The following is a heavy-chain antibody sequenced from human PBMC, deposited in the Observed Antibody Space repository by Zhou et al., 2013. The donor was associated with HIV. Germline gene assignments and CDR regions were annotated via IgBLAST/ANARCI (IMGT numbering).Heavy chain of an antibody. Sequence: QVQLVQSGAEVKKPGSSVKVSCKASGGTFSSYAISWVRQAPGQGLEWMGRIIPILGIANYAQKFQGRVTITADKSTSTAYMELSSLRSEDTAVYYCEILEWLPIYYMDVWGKGTTVTVSS. CDR2: IIPILGIA. CDR1: GGTFSSYA. CDR3: EILEWLPIYYMDV. D-gene: IGHD3-3*01. V-gene: IGHV1-69*04. J-gene: IGHJ6*03.